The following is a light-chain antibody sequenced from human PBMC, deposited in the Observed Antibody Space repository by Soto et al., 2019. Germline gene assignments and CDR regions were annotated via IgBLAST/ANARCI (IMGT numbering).Light chain of an antibody. CDR3: AAWDGSLRV. CDR1: SSNIGSNS. CDR2: SNN. Sequence: QSVLTQPPSASGTPGQRVTISCSGSSSNIGSNSVNWYQHLPGTAPKLLIYSNNQRPSGVPDRFSGSKSGTSASLAISGLQSEEADYYCAAWDGSLRVFGTGTKATVL. J-gene: IGLJ1*01. V-gene: IGLV1-44*01.